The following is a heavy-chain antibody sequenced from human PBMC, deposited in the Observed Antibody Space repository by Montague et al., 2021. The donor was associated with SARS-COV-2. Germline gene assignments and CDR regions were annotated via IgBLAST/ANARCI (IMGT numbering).Heavy chain of an antibody. J-gene: IGHJ4*02. D-gene: IGHD1-26*01. Sequence: ETLSLTCTVSGGSISSSSYYWGWIRQPPGKGLEWIGSIYYSGSTYYNPSLKSRVTISVDTSKNQFSLELSSVTAADTAVYYCARDTRIVGATTRLDYWGQGTLVTVSS. CDR2: IYYSGST. V-gene: IGHV4-39*07. CDR3: ARDTRIVGATTRLDY. CDR1: GGSISSSSYY.